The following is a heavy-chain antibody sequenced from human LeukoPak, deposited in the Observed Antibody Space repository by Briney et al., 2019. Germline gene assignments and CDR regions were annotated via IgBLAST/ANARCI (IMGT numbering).Heavy chain of an antibody. J-gene: IGHJ4*02. D-gene: IGHD2-15*01. CDR2: IYYSGST. Sequence: SETLSLTCTVSGGSMSTYYWSWIRQSPGKGLEWIGYIYYSGSTNYNPSLKSRVTISVDTSKNQFSLKLSSVTAADTAVYYCARSIVVVIAATNFDYWGQGTLVTVSS. CDR1: GGSMSTYY. V-gene: IGHV4-59*01. CDR3: ARSIVVVIAATNFDY.